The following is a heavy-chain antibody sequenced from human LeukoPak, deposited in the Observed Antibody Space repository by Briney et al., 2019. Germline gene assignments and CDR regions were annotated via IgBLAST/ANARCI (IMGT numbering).Heavy chain of an antibody. J-gene: IGHJ6*02. V-gene: IGHV3-30-3*01. CDR1: GFTFRSYA. CDR3: ARDLEEYYYGSGRSVGMDV. D-gene: IGHD3-10*01. CDR2: MSYDGSKK. Sequence: GGSLRLSCAASGFTFRSYAMHWVRQAPGKGLEWVAVMSYDGSKKYHSDSVKGRFTISRDNSKNTLFLQMNSLREEDTAVYYCARDLEEYYYGSGRSVGMDVWGQGTTVTVSS.